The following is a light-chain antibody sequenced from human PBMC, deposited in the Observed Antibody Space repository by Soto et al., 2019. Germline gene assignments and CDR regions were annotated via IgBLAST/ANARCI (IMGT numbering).Light chain of an antibody. CDR1: SSNIGSNT. CDR3: AAWDDSLRGLL. V-gene: IGLV1-44*01. Sequence: QSVLTQPPSASGTPGQRVTISCSGSSSNIGSNTVNWYQQLPGTAPKLLIYSDDQRPSGVPDRFAGSKSGTSASLAISGLRSEDEAHYYCAAWDDSLRGLLFGGGTQLTVL. J-gene: IGLJ2*01. CDR2: SDD.